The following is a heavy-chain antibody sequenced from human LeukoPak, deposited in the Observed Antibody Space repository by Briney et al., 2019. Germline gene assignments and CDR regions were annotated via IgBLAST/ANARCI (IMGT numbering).Heavy chain of an antibody. D-gene: IGHD6-13*01. CDR3: AKDRGLYSSSWYGDY. CDR2: IYSGGKT. V-gene: IGHV3-53*01. Sequence: GGSLRLSCTASGFTVSSNYMSWVRQAPGKGLEWVSVIYSGGKTYYGDSVKGRSTISRDNSQNTMYLQVNDLRAEDTAVYYCAKDRGLYSSSWYGDYWGQGTLVTVSS. J-gene: IGHJ4*02. CDR1: GFTVSSNY.